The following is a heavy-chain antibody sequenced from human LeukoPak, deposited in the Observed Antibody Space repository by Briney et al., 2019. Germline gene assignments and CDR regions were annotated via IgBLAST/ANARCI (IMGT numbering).Heavy chain of an antibody. CDR1: GGTFSSYA. D-gene: IGHD3-10*01. Sequence: GASVKASCKASGGTFSSYAISWVRQAPGQGLEWMGGIIPIFGTANYAQKFQGRVTITTDESTSTAYMELSSLRSEDTAVYYCARSLSHYYYMDVWGKGTTVTVSS. V-gene: IGHV1-69*05. CDR2: IIPIFGTA. J-gene: IGHJ6*03. CDR3: ARSLSHYYYMDV.